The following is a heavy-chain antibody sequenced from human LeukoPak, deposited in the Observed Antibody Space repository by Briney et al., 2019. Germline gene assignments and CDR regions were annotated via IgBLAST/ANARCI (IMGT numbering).Heavy chain of an antibody. CDR3: VGEDSSGYYFGGPYDAFDI. Sequence: GGSLRLSCAASGFTFSSYWMHWVRQAPGKGLVWVSRINSDGSSTSYADSVKGRFTISRDNAKNTLYLQMNSLRAEDTAVYYWVGEDSSGYYFGGPYDAFDIWGQGTMVTVSS. V-gene: IGHV3-74*01. CDR1: GFTFSSYW. D-gene: IGHD3-22*01. J-gene: IGHJ3*02. CDR2: INSDGSST.